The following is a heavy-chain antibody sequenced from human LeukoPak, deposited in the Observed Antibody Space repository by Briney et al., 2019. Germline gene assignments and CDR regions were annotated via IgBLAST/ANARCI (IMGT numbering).Heavy chain of an antibody. Sequence: GGSLRLSCAASGFTFSSYAMSWVRQAPGKGLEWVSAISGSGGSTYYADSVKGRFTISRDNSKNTLYLQMNSLRAEDTAVYYCAKDQDIVVVPAAIGAFDIWGQGTMVTVSS. CDR1: GFTFSSYA. V-gene: IGHV3-23*01. CDR2: ISGSGGST. CDR3: AKDQDIVVVPAAIGAFDI. D-gene: IGHD2-2*01. J-gene: IGHJ3*02.